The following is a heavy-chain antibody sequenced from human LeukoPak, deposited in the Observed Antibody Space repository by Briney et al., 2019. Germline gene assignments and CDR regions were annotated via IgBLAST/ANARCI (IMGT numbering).Heavy chain of an antibody. D-gene: IGHD5-24*01. J-gene: IGHJ4*02. CDR1: EFTVSSNY. Sequence: GGSLRLSCAASEFTVSSNYMSWVRQAPGKGLEWVSVIYGGGSTYYSDSVKGRFTISRDNSKNTLYLQMNSLRAEDTAVYYCARAERWLQASGSHFDYWGQGTLVTVSS. CDR3: ARAERWLQASGSHFDY. CDR2: IYGGGST. V-gene: IGHV3-53*05.